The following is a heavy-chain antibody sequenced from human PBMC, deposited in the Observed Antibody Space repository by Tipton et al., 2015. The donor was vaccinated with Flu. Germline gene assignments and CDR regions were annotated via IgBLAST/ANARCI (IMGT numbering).Heavy chain of an antibody. CDR3: ARGQGNSGWRYFDY. D-gene: IGHD6-19*01. J-gene: IGHJ4*02. Sequence: TLSLTCNVSGGSLSGYYWSWIRQPAGRGLEWIGRIYTSGNTNYSPSLKSRVTMSVDTSKNQFSLKLSSMTAADTAVYYCARGQGNSGWRYFDYWGQGTLVTDSS. V-gene: IGHV4-4*07. CDR1: GGSLSGYY. CDR2: IYTSGNT.